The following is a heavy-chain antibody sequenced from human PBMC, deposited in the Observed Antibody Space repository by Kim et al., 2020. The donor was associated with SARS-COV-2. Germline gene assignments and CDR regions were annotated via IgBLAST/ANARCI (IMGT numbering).Heavy chain of an antibody. D-gene: IGHD6-19*01. V-gene: IGHV3-9*01. CDR3: AKDMVGIAVAGTSFDY. CDR1: GFTFDDYA. Sequence: GGSLRLSCAASGFTFDDYAMHWVRQAPGKGLEWVSGISWNSGSIGYADSVKGRFTISRDNAKNSLYLQMNSLRAEDTALYYCAKDMVGIAVAGTSFDYWGQGTLVTVSS. J-gene: IGHJ4*02. CDR2: ISWNSGSI.